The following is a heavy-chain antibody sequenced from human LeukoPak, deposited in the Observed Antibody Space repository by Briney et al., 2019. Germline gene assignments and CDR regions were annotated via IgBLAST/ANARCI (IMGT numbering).Heavy chain of an antibody. J-gene: IGHJ5*02. D-gene: IGHD1-26*01. V-gene: IGHV4-34*01. CDR2: INHSGST. CDR3: ARSRGSYFSWFDP. CDR1: GGSFSGYY. Sequence: PSETLSLTCAVSGGSFSGYYWSWIRQPPGKGLEWIGEINHSGSTNYNPSLKSRVTISVDTSKNQFSLKLSSVTAADTAVYYCARSRGSYFSWFDPWGQGTLVTVSS.